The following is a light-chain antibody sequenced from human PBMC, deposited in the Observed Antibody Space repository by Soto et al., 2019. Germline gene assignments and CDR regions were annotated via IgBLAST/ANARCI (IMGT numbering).Light chain of an antibody. CDR3: QQANSVPWT. V-gene: IGKV1-12*01. J-gene: IGKJ1*01. CDR2: ATS. Sequence: IQMTQSPSSVSASVGDRVILTCRASQRISSWLAWYHQRPGKAPKLLIYATSTLETGVPSRFSGSRSGRDFPLTISSLQPEDLGTYFCQQANSVPWTFGQGTKVEVK. CDR1: QRISSW.